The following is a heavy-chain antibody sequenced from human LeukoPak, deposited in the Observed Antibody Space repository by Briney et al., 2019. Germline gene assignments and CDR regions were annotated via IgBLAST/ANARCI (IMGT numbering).Heavy chain of an antibody. V-gene: IGHV4-59*01. Sequence: PSETLSLTCTVSGDSIRTYHWNWIRQSPGKGLGWIGSAHYSGSGNHNPSLKSRLTISVDTSKNQVSLKLSSITAADTAVYYCARDAINYGSGTYFDFWGQVTLVTVT. D-gene: IGHD3-10*01. CDR3: ARDAINYGSGTYFDF. J-gene: IGHJ4*02. CDR1: GDSIRTYH. CDR2: AHYSGSG.